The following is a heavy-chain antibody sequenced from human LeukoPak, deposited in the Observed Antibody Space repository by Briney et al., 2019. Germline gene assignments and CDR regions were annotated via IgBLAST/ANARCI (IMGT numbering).Heavy chain of an antibody. CDR2: INTNTGNP. D-gene: IGHD3-9*01. CDR1: GYTFTSYA. J-gene: IGHJ4*02. V-gene: IGHV7-4-1*02. CDR3: AVDYDILTGSHGSDY. Sequence: ASVKVSCKASGYTFTSYAKNWVRQAPGQGLEWMGWINTNTGNPTYAQGFTGRFVFSLDTSVSTAYLQISSLKAEDTAVYYCAVDYDILTGSHGSDYWGQGTLVTVSS.